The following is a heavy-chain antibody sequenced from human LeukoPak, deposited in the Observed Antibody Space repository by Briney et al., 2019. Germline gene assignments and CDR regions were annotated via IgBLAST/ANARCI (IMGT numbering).Heavy chain of an antibody. J-gene: IGHJ4*02. Sequence: ASVKVSCKASGYTFTSYYMHWVRQAPGQGLEWMGIINPSGGSTSYAQKFQGRVTITADESTSTAYMELSSLRSEDTAVYYCAKDLHSGYDSCFDYWGQGTLVTVSS. CDR2: INPSGGST. V-gene: IGHV1-46*01. CDR3: AKDLHSGYDSCFDY. D-gene: IGHD5-12*01. CDR1: GYTFTSYY.